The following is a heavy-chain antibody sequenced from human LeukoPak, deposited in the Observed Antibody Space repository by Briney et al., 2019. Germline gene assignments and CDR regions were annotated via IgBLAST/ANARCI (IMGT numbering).Heavy chain of an antibody. J-gene: IGHJ4*02. Sequence: GGSLRLSCAASGFTFTSYSMNWVRQAPGKGLEWVSSISSSGNYIYYADSVKGRFTISRDNARNSLYLQMNSLRAEDTAVYYCARGGRGTIIIIVVAALDYWGQGTLVTVSS. CDR1: GFTFTSYS. CDR3: ARGGRGTIIIIVVAALDY. D-gene: IGHD3-22*01. V-gene: IGHV3-21*01. CDR2: ISSSGNYI.